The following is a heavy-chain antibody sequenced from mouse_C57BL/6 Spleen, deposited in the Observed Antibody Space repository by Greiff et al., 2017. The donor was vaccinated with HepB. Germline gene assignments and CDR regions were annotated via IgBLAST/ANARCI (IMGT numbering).Heavy chain of an antibody. D-gene: IGHD1-1*01. J-gene: IGHJ1*03. V-gene: IGHV1-64*01. CDR2: IHPNSGST. CDR1: GYTFTSYW. CDR3: APYYGSSYGYFDG. Sequence: QVQLQQPGAELVKPGASVKLSCKASGYTFTSYWMHWVKQRPGQGLEWIGMIHPNSGSTNYNEKFKSKATLTVDKSSSTAYMQLSSLTSEDSAVYYCAPYYGSSYGYFDGWGTGTTVTVSS.